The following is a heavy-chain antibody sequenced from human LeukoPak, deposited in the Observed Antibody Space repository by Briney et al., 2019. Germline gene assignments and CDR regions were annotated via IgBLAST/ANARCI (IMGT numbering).Heavy chain of an antibody. J-gene: IGHJ4*02. CDR2: IYYSGST. V-gene: IGHV4-59*01. D-gene: IGHD5-12*01. Sequence: PSETLSLTCTVSGGSISSYYWSWIRQPPGKGLEWIGYIYYSGSTNYNPSLKSRATISVDTSKNQFSLKLSSVTAADTAVYYCAHSGYDFWSQTHFDYWGQGTLVTVSS. CDR3: AHSGYDFWSQTHFDY. CDR1: GGSISSYY.